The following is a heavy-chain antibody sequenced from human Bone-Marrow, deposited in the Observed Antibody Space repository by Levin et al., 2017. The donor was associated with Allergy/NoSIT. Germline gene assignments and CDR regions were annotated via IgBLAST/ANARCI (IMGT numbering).Heavy chain of an antibody. CDR2: ISESGGST. CDR3: AKGRLREQGY. V-gene: IGHV3-23*01. Sequence: GGSLRLSCAASGFTFNSYAMTWVRQAPGQGLAWVSSISESGGSTYYADSVKGRFTISRDSSKNTLYLQMNSLRAEDTAVYYCAKGRLREQGYWGQGTLVTVSS. D-gene: IGHD3-16*01. J-gene: IGHJ4*02. CDR1: GFTFNSYA.